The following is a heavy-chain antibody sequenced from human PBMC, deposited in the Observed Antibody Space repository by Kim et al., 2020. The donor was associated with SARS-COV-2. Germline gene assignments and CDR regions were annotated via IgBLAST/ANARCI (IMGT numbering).Heavy chain of an antibody. Sequence: GGSLRLSCAASGFTFSSYEMNWVRQAPGKGLEWVSYISSSGSTIYYADSVKGRFTISRDNAKNSLYLQMNSLRAEDTAVYYCARGSAMVRAPWGQGTLVTVSS. CDR2: ISSSGSTI. CDR3: ARGSAMVRAP. J-gene: IGHJ5*02. CDR1: GFTFSSYE. D-gene: IGHD3-10*01. V-gene: IGHV3-48*03.